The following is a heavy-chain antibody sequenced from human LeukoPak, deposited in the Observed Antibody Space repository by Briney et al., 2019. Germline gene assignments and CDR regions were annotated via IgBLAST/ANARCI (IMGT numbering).Heavy chain of an antibody. CDR1: GYTFTSYA. Sequence: ASVKVSCKASGYTFTSYAMHWVRQAPGQSLDWMGLINAGNGNTKYSQKFKGRVTITRDTSASTAYMELSSLRSEDTAVYYCARDARRGYSSSWYYFDYWGQGTLVTVSS. CDR3: ARDARRGYSSSWYYFDY. V-gene: IGHV1-3*01. J-gene: IGHJ4*02. CDR2: INAGNGNT. D-gene: IGHD6-13*01.